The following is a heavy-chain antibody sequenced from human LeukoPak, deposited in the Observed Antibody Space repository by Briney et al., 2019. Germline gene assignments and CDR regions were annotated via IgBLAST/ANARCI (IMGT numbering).Heavy chain of an antibody. V-gene: IGHV3-23*01. D-gene: IGHD1-1*01. CDR1: GFTFSSYA. J-gene: IGHJ4*02. CDR2: VRVGAET. Sequence: GGSLRLSCAASGFTFSSYAMSWVRQAPGKGLEWVSAVRVGAETYYADSVKGRFTISRDNSDNTVYLQMSGLRVEDTAVYHCANGTGDAGYYFDNWGQGTLVTVSS. CDR3: ANGTGDAGYYFDN.